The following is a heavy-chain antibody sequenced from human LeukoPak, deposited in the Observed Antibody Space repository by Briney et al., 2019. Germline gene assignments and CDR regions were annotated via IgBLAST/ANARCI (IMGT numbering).Heavy chain of an antibody. J-gene: IGHJ6*03. D-gene: IGHD3-10*02. Sequence: SVKVSCKASGGTFSSYAMSWVRQAPGQGLEWMGGIIPIFGTANYAQKFQGRVTITTDESTSTAYMELSSLRSEDTAVYYCARTNYVTSWGENYYYYYYMDVWGQGALVTVSS. CDR1: GGTFSSYA. CDR2: IIPIFGTA. V-gene: IGHV1-69*05. CDR3: ARTNYVTSWGENYYYYYYMDV.